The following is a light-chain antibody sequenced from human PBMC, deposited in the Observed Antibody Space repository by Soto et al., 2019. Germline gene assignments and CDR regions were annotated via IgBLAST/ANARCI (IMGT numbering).Light chain of an antibody. CDR1: QSVFSSPDNKNY. CDR3: HQYQTIPFT. V-gene: IGKV4-1*01. J-gene: IGKJ3*01. Sequence: DIVMTQSPDSLGMSLGERATINCKSSQSVFSSPDNKNYLSWYQQKPGQPPRLLIYWASTRESVVPDRFSGRGSGTEFTLTISSLQAEDVAISYCHQYQTIPFTFGPGTRVDVK. CDR2: WAS.